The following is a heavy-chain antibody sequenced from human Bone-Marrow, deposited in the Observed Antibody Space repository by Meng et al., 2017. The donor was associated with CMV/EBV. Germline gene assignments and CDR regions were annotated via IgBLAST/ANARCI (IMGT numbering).Heavy chain of an antibody. CDR2: MNPNSGNT. J-gene: IGHJ4*02. Sequence: SVKVSRKASGYTFTTYDINWVRQATGQGLEWMGWMNPNSGNTGYAQKFQGTVTLTRVTSINTAYMELSTLTSDDTAVYYCASGDTVGKNSLRGGLRWGQGTLVTVSS. CDR1: GYTFTTYD. D-gene: IGHD4-23*01. CDR3: ASGDTVGKNSLRGGLR. V-gene: IGHV1-8*01.